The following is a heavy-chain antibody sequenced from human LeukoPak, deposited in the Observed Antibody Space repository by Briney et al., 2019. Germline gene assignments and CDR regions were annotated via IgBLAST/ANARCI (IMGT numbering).Heavy chain of an antibody. V-gene: IGHV1-8*01. CDR1: GYTFTSYD. D-gene: IGHD2-21*02. J-gene: IGHJ3*02. Sequence: ASVKVSCKASGYTFTSYDINWVRQATGQGLEWMGWMNPNSGNTGYAQKFQGRVTMTRNTSISTAYMELSSLRSEDTVVYYCVVTLRNPIDAFDIWGQGTMVTVSS. CDR2: MNPNSGNT. CDR3: VVTLRNPIDAFDI.